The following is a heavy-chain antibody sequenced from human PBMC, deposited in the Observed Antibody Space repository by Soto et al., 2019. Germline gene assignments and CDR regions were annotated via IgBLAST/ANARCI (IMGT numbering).Heavy chain of an antibody. V-gene: IGHV4-39*01. CDR1: GGSISSSSYY. CDR2: IYYSGST. Sequence: PSETLSLTCTVSGGSISSSSYYWGWIRQPPGKGLEWIGSIYYSGSTYYNPSLKSRVTISVDTSKNQFSLKLSSVTAADTAVYYCARDIVVVPAARTYYYYGMDVWGQGTTVTVSS. D-gene: IGHD2-2*01. CDR3: ARDIVVVPAARTYYYYGMDV. J-gene: IGHJ6*02.